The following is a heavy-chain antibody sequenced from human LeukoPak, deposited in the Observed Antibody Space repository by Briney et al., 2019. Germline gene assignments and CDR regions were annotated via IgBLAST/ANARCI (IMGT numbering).Heavy chain of an antibody. CDR3: ASASRYSSSSVSYY. Sequence: SETLSLTCAVYGGSFSGYYWSWIRRPPGKGLEWIGEINHSGSTNYNPSLKRRVTISVETSKIQFSLKLSSVTAADTAVYYCASASRYSSSSVSYYWGQGTLVTVSS. V-gene: IGHV4-34*01. CDR1: GGSFSGYY. J-gene: IGHJ4*02. D-gene: IGHD6-6*01. CDR2: INHSGST.